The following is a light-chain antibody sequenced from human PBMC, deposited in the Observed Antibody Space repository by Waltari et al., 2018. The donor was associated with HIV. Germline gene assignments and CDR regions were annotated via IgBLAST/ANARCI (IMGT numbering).Light chain of an antibody. J-gene: IGLJ2*01. CDR2: DTT. CDR1: AGAVTSKHY. Sequence: QAAVTQEPSMTVSPGGPIILTCGSSAGAVTSKHYAYWFQQKPGQAPTTLIFDTTKRHSWTPARFSGFLLGDKAVLTLSGALSEDEAFYYCLLFFGATRIFGGGTMVTV. CDR3: LLFFGATRI. V-gene: IGLV7-46*01.